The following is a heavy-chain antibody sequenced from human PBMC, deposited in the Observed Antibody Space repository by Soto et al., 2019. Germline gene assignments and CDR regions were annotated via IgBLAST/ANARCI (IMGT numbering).Heavy chain of an antibody. D-gene: IGHD2-15*01. CDR1: GGTFSSYA. J-gene: IGHJ2*01. CDR3: ARVVTVVKSFHYWYFDL. CDR2: IIPIFGTA. Sequence: ASVKVSCKASGGTFSSYAISWVRQAPGQGLEWMGGIIPIFGTANYAQKFQGRVTITADESTSTAYMELSSLRSEDTAVYYCARVVTVVKSFHYWYFDLWGRGTLVTVSS. V-gene: IGHV1-69*13.